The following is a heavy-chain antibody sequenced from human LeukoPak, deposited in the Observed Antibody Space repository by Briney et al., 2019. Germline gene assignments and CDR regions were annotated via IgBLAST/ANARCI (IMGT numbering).Heavy chain of an antibody. CDR1: GGSFSGYY. CDR3: ARRDSNYGMDV. D-gene: IGHD6-13*01. J-gene: IGHJ6*02. CDR2: INHNGGT. Sequence: SETLSLTCAVYGGSFSGYYWSWIRQPPGKGQEWIGEINHNGGTNYNPSLKSRVTISVDTSKNQFSLKLSSVTAADTAVYYWARRDSNYGMDVWGQGTTVTVSS. V-gene: IGHV4-34*01.